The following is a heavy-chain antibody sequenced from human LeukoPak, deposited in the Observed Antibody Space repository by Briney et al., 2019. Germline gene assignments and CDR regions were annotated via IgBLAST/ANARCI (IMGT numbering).Heavy chain of an antibody. CDR2: IYHSGST. CDR1: GGSFSGYH. Sequence: SETLSLTCAVYGGSFSGYHWGWIRQPPGKGLEWIGSIYHSGSTYYNPSLKSRVTMSVDTSKNQFSLKLSSVTAADTAVYYCARGVRNWFDPWGQGTLVTVSS. CDR3: ARGVRNWFDP. D-gene: IGHD2-8*01. J-gene: IGHJ5*02. V-gene: IGHV4-38-2*01.